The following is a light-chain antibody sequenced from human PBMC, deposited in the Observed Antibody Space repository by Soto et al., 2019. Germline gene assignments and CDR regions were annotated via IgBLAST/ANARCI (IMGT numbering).Light chain of an antibody. CDR3: SSYAGSNSYV. CDR2: EVN. J-gene: IGLJ1*01. Sequence: QSVLTQPPSASGSPGQSVTISCTGTRSDVGGYNYVSWYQQHPGKAPKLMIYEVNKRPSGVPDRFSGPKSGNTASLTVSGLQAEDEADYYCSSYAGSNSYVFGTGTKVTVL. CDR1: RSDVGGYNY. V-gene: IGLV2-8*01.